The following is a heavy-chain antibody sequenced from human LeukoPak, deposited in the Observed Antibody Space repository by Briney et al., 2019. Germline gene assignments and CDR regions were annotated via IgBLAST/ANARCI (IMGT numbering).Heavy chain of an antibody. J-gene: IGHJ3*02. V-gene: IGHV5-51*01. Sequence: GESLKISCKGSGYTFDEYWVGWVRQKPGQGLEWMGIIYPGDSDTRYSPSFQGQVTISADKSISTAYLQWSSLKASDTAMYYCARHRSVQLERQAFDIWGQGTMVTVSS. CDR3: ARHRSVQLERQAFDI. D-gene: IGHD1-1*01. CDR1: GYTFDEYW. CDR2: IYPGDSDT.